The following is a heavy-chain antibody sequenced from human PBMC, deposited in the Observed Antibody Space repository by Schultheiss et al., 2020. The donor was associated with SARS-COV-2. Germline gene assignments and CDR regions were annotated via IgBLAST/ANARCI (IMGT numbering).Heavy chain of an antibody. CDR3: AREGDFWSGYSYYYYYGMDV. CDR1: GFTFSSYW. J-gene: IGHJ6*02. Sequence: GGSLRLSCAASGFTFSSYWMHWVRQAPGKGLVWVSRINSDGSSTSYADSVKGLFTISRDNAKNTLYLQMNSLRAEDTAVYYCAREGDFWSGYSYYYYYGMDVWGQGTTVTVSS. CDR2: INSDGSST. V-gene: IGHV3-74*01. D-gene: IGHD3-3*01.